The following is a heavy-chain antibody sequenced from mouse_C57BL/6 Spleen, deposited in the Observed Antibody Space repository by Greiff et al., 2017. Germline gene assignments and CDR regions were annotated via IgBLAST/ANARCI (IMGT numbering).Heavy chain of an antibody. CDR1: GFTFSSYG. J-gene: IGHJ4*01. CDR3: ARHWRMDY. Sequence: EVQLQESGGDLVKPGGSLKLSCAASGFTFSSYGMSWVRQTPDKRLEWVATISSGGSYTYYPDSVKGRFTISRDNAKNTLYLQMSSLKSEDTAMYYCARHWRMDYWGQGTSVTVSS. V-gene: IGHV5-6*01. CDR2: ISSGGSYT.